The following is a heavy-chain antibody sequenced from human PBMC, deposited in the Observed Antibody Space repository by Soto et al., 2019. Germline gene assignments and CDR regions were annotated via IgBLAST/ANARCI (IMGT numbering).Heavy chain of an antibody. V-gene: IGHV1-69*01. CDR1: GGTFSSYA. CDR2: IIPIFGTA. Sequence: QVQLVQSGAEVKKPGSSVKVSCKASGGTFSSYAISWVRQAPGQGLEWMGGIIPIFGTANYAQKFQGRVTITADESTTQASVELSSRRPEDTAWYYWGRARRLGGYYYGMDAWGQGTRSPSP. CDR3: GRARRLGGYYYGMDA. J-gene: IGHJ6*02. D-gene: IGHD3-16*01.